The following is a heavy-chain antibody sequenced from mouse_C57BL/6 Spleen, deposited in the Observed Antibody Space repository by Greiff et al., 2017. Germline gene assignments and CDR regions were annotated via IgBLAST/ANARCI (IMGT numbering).Heavy chain of an antibody. Sequence: QVQLQQPGAELVKPGASVKLSCKASGYTFTSYWMQWVKQRPGQGLEWIGEIDPSDSYTNYNQKFKGKATLTVDTSSSTAYMLLSSLTSEDSAVYYCARSDSNSFAYWGQGTLVTVSA. CDR1: GYTFTSYW. CDR2: IDPSDSYT. CDR3: ARSDSNSFAY. J-gene: IGHJ3*01. V-gene: IGHV1-50*01. D-gene: IGHD2-5*01.